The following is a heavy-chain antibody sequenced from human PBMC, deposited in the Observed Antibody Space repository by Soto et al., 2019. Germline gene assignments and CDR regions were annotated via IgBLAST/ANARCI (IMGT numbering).Heavy chain of an antibody. CDR1: GGSISSYY. CDR2: IYYSGST. D-gene: IGHD1-26*01. Sequence: QVQLQESGPGLVKPSETLSLTCTVSGGSISSYYWSWIRQPPGKGLEWIGYIYYSGSTNYNPSLKSRVTISVDTSKNQFSLKLSSVTAADTAVYYCARARESGSYYFSWFDPWGQGTLVTVSS. J-gene: IGHJ5*02. CDR3: ARARESGSYYFSWFDP. V-gene: IGHV4-59*01.